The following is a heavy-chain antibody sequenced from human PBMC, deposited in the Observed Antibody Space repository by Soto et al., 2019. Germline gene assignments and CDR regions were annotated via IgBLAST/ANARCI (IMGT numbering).Heavy chain of an antibody. CDR2: ISYDGSNK. J-gene: IGHJ6*02. V-gene: IGHV3-30-3*01. Sequence: GGSLRLSCAASGFTFSSYAMHWVRQAPGKGLEWVAVISYDGSNKYYADSVKGRFTISRDNSKNTLYLQMNSLRAEDTAVYYCARGLERYDFWSGLQHYYYYYGMDVWGQGTTVTVSS. CDR3: ARGLERYDFWSGLQHYYYYYGMDV. D-gene: IGHD3-3*01. CDR1: GFTFSSYA.